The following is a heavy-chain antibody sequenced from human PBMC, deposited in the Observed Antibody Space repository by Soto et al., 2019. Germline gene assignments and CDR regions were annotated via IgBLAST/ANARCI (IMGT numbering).Heavy chain of an antibody. J-gene: IGHJ5*02. CDR1: GYTFTSYG. Sequence: QVQLVQSGAEVKKPGASVKVSCKASGYTFTSYGITWVRQAPGQGLEWMGWISADNGNTNYAQKFQGRDTMTTDTATSTAYMELRSLRSDDTAVYYCARPGYSSSWGPVVWFDPWGQGTLVTVST. V-gene: IGHV1-18*01. CDR3: ARPGYSSSWGPVVWFDP. D-gene: IGHD6-13*01. CDR2: ISADNGNT.